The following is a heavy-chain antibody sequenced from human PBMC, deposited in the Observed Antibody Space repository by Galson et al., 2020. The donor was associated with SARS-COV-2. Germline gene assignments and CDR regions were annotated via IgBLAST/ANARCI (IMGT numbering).Heavy chain of an antibody. Sequence: SETLSLTCTVSGGSISSGGYYWSWIRQHPGKGLEWIGYIYYSGSPYYNPSLKSRVTISVDTSKNQFSLKLSSVTAADTAVYYCARVDGAPTIFGVVIIGPHAFDIWGQGTMVTVSS. CDR1: GGSISSGGYY. CDR2: IYYSGSP. D-gene: IGHD3-3*01. V-gene: IGHV4-31*03. CDR3: ARVDGAPTIFGVVIIGPHAFDI. J-gene: IGHJ3*02.